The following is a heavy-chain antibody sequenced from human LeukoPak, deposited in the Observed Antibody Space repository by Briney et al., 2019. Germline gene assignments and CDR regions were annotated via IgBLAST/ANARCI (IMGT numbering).Heavy chain of an antibody. Sequence: ASVKVSCKASGGTFSSYAISWVRQAPGQGLEWMGGIIPIFGTANYAQKFQGRVTITTDESTSTAYMELSSLRSEDTAVYYCARAPRGPRVAFDIWGQGTMVTVSS. D-gene: IGHD3-10*01. CDR2: IIPIFGTA. CDR1: GGTFSSYA. CDR3: ARAPRGPRVAFDI. V-gene: IGHV1-69*05. J-gene: IGHJ3*02.